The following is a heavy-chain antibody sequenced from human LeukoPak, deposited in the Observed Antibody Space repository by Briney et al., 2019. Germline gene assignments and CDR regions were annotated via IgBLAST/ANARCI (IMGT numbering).Heavy chain of an antibody. D-gene: IGHD1-1*01. Sequence: SETLSLTCAVYGGSFSGYYWSWIRQPPGKGLEWIGEINHSGSTNYNPSLKSRATISVGTSKNQFSLKLSSVTAADTAVYYCARALESLYYYYYYMDVWGKGTTVTVSS. CDR2: INHSGST. J-gene: IGHJ6*03. CDR3: ARALESLYYYYYYMDV. CDR1: GGSFSGYY. V-gene: IGHV4-34*01.